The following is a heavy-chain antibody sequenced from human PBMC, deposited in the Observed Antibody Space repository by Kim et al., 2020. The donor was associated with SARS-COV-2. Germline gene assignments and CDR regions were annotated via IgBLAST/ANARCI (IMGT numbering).Heavy chain of an antibody. Sequence: EDSVKVRFTISRDNSKHTLYLQMDSVGAEDRAVYYCAKERMVRGEGGMDVWGQGTTVTVSS. D-gene: IGHD3-10*01. J-gene: IGHJ6*02. V-gene: IGHV3-23*01. CDR3: AKERMVRGEGGMDV.